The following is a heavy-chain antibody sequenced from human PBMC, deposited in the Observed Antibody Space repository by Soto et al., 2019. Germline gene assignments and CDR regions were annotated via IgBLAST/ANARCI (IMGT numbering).Heavy chain of an antibody. Sequence: ASVKVSCTASGSTFTSYDINWVRQATGQGLEWMGWMNPNSGNTGYAQKFQGRVTMARNTSISTAYMELSSLRSEDTAVYYCARTYYDFWSGYSRGEDWFDPWGQGTLVTV. CDR2: MNPNSGNT. CDR1: GSTFTSYD. V-gene: IGHV1-8*01. J-gene: IGHJ5*02. CDR3: ARTYYDFWSGYSRGEDWFDP. D-gene: IGHD3-3*01.